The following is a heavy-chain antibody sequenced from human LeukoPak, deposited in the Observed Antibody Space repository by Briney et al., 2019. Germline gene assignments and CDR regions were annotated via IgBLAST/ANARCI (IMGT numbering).Heavy chain of an antibody. CDR1: GFTLSAYA. V-gene: IGHV3-23*01. D-gene: IGHD2-15*01. CDR2: IGRGTSA. CDR3: AKPSGNVVAVPMDV. Sequence: GGSLRLSCAASGFTLSAYAMNWVRQAPGKGLEWVSSIGRGTSAFYADSVKGRFTISRDNSKNTLYLQMNSLTAADTAVYYCAKPSGNVVAVPMDVWGQGTTVIVSS. J-gene: IGHJ6*02.